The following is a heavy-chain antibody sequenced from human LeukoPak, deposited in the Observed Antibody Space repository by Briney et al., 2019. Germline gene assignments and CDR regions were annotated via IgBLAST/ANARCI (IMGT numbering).Heavy chain of an antibody. CDR1: GYTFTGYY. CDR2: INPNSGGT. D-gene: IGHD2-2*01. Sequence: ASVKVSCKASGYTFTGYYMHWVRQAPGQGLEWMGRINPNSGGTNYAQKFQGRVTMTGDTSISTAYMELSRLRSDDTAVYYCARALQVVPAASPGGYWGQGTLVTVSS. V-gene: IGHV1-2*06. CDR3: ARALQVVPAASPGGY. J-gene: IGHJ4*02.